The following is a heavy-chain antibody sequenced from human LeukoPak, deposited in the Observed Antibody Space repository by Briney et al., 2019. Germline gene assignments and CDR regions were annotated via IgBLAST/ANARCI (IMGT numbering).Heavy chain of an antibody. CDR3: ASSRGYSSSWYLDY. D-gene: IGHD6-13*01. V-gene: IGHV3-48*01. CDR1: GFTFSSYG. Sequence: GGSLRLSCAASGFTFSSYGMHWVRQAPGKGLEWVSYISGSGSTIYYSDSVKGRFTISRDNSKNTLCLQMNSLSSEDTAVYYCASSRGYSSSWYLDYWGQGTLVTVSS. CDR2: ISGSGSTI. J-gene: IGHJ4*02.